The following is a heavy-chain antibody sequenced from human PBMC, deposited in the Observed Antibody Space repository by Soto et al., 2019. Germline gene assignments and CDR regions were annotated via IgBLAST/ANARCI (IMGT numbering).Heavy chain of an antibody. V-gene: IGHV4-30-4*01. Sequence: SETLSLTCTVSGGSIRSGDYYWSWICQPPGKGLECIRYVYYSGSTDYNPSLKSRVTISVDTSKNQFSLKLSSVTAADTAVYYCARGGVDYYDSSGYYFSPYYFDYWGQGTLVTVS. CDR3: ARGGVDYYDSSGYYFSPYYFDY. CDR1: GGSIRSGDYY. J-gene: IGHJ4*02. CDR2: VYYSGST. D-gene: IGHD3-22*01.